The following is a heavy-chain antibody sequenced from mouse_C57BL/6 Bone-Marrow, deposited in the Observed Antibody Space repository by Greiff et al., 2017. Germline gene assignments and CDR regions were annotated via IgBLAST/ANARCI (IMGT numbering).Heavy chain of an antibody. V-gene: IGHV1-9*01. J-gene: IGHJ3*01. CDR2: ILPGSGST. Sequence: VQLQQSGAELMKPGASVKLSCKATGYTFTGYWIEWVKQRPGHGLEWIGEILPGSGSTNYNEKFKGKATFTADPSSNTAYMQRSSLTTEDSAIYYCARRDGNYWFAYWGQGTLVTVSA. D-gene: IGHD2-1*01. CDR3: ARRDGNYWFAY. CDR1: GYTFTGYW.